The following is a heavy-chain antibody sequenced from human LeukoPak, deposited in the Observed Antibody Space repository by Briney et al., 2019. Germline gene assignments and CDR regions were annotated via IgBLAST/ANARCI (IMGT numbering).Heavy chain of an antibody. CDR3: ARYHYDYRYSLSYFDS. Sequence: SETLSLTCTVSGGSISSYYWSWIRQPPGKGLEWIGYIYYSGSTNYNPSLKSRVTISVDTSKNQSSLKLSSVTAADTAVYFCARYHYDYRYSLSYFDSWGQGTLVTVSS. V-gene: IGHV4-59*01. CDR1: GGSISSYY. CDR2: IYYSGST. J-gene: IGHJ4*02. D-gene: IGHD3-22*01.